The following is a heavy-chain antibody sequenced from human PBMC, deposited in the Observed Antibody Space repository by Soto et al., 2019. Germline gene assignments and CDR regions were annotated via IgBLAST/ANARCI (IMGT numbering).Heavy chain of an antibody. D-gene: IGHD1-26*01. CDR2: ISDSGGTS. J-gene: IGHJ4*02. Sequence: EVQLVDSGGGLVQPGGSLRLSCAASGFIFSNYVMSWVRQAPGKGLEWVSSISDSGGTSYYADSVKGRFTISRDNSKNTLYLPMNSLRAEDTAIYYCAKRPRALLTFDSWGQGTLVTVSS. CDR1: GFIFSNYV. V-gene: IGHV3-23*04. CDR3: AKRPRALLTFDS.